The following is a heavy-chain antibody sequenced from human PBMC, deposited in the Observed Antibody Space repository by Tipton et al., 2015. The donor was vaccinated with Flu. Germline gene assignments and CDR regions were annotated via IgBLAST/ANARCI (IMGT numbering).Heavy chain of an antibody. CDR1: AFTFSNYA. D-gene: IGHD6-19*01. CDR3: ARGTSYLLYSSGPLAY. V-gene: IGHV3-30-3*01. Sequence: SLRLSCAASAFTFSNYAMHWVRQAPGKGLEWVSVISYDGSNQYYADSVKGRFTISRDNSKNTLYLQMNSLRTEDTAVYYCARGTSYLLYSSGPLAYWGQGTLVTVSS. CDR2: ISYDGSNQ. J-gene: IGHJ4*02.